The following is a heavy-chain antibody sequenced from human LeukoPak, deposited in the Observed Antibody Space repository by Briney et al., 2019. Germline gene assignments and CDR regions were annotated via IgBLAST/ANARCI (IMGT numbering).Heavy chain of an antibody. D-gene: IGHD3-10*01. CDR2: ISAYNRNT. Sequence: ASVSVSCEASGYTFTSYGISWVRQAPGQEREWMGWISAYNRNTKYPQELQGRVNMTTDTTTSTAYRELRSLRSDDTAVYNCARYGSGSYYNVFMMDYWGQGTLVTVSS. V-gene: IGHV1-18*01. CDR1: GYTFTSYG. J-gene: IGHJ4*02. CDR3: ARYGSGSYYNVFMMDY.